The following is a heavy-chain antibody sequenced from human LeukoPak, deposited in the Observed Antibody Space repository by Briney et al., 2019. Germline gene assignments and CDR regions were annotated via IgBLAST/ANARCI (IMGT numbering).Heavy chain of an antibody. CDR1: GFTFDDYA. CDR3: AKGFDLGYYYDSSGYYRDAFDI. V-gene: IGHV3-9*01. Sequence: GRSLRLSCAASGFTFDDYAMPWVRQAPGKGLEWVSGISWNSGSIGYADSVKGRFTISRDNAKNSLYLQMNSLRAEDTALYYCAKGFDLGYYYDSSGYYRDAFDIWGQGTMVTVSS. CDR2: ISWNSGSI. J-gene: IGHJ3*02. D-gene: IGHD3-22*01.